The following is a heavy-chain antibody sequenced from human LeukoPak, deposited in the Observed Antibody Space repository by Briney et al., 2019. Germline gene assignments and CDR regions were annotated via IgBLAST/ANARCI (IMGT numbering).Heavy chain of an antibody. CDR2: ISGSGGST. Sequence: PGGSLRLSCAASGFTFSSYAMSWVRQAPGKGLEWVSAISGSGGSTYYADSVKGRFTISRDNSKNTLYLQMNSLRAEDTAVYYCAKEYYYDSSGLEGDAFDIWGQGTMVTVSS. V-gene: IGHV3-23*01. CDR1: GFTFSSYA. D-gene: IGHD3-22*01. J-gene: IGHJ3*02. CDR3: AKEYYYDSSGLEGDAFDI.